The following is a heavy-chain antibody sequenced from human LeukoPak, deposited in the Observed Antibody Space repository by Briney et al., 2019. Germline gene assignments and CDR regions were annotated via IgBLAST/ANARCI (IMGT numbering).Heavy chain of an antibody. D-gene: IGHD4-17*01. J-gene: IGHJ4*02. Sequence: GGSLRLSCAASGFTFSNYWMHWVRQGPGKGLVWVARIKGDGSSTIYADSVKGRFTISRDNSKNTLYLQTSSLRAEDTAVYYCARASTTVPNLLDHWGRGTLVTVSS. CDR3: ARASTTVPNLLDH. CDR1: GFTFSNYW. V-gene: IGHV3-74*01. CDR2: IKGDGSST.